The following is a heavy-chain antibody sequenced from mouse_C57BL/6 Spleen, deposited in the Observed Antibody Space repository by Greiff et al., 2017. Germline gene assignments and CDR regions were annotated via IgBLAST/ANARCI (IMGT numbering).Heavy chain of an antibody. CDR1: GFTFSSYT. CDR2: ISGGGGYT. CDR3: AKQSSGSDFDY. V-gene: IGHV5-9*01. D-gene: IGHD3-2*02. Sequence: EVQRVESGGGLVKPGGSLKLSCAASGFTFSSYTMSWVRQTPEKRLEWVATISGGGGYTYYPDSVKGRFTISRDTAKNTLYLQVSSLRSEVTSLDYCAKQSSGSDFDYWGQGTTLTVSS. J-gene: IGHJ2*01.